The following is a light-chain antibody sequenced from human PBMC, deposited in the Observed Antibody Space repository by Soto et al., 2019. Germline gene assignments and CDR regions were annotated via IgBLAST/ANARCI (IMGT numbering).Light chain of an antibody. J-gene: IGLJ2*01. CDR1: SGHNRYA. CDR3: QTWGTGPYVV. V-gene: IGLV4-69*01. CDR2: LNSDGSH. Sequence: QLVLTQSPSASASLGASVKLTCTLSSGHNRYAIAWHQKHPEKGPRFLMKLNSDGSHSRGDGIPDRFSGSSSGADRFLTISSLQSEDEADYYCQTWGTGPYVVFGGGTKLTVL.